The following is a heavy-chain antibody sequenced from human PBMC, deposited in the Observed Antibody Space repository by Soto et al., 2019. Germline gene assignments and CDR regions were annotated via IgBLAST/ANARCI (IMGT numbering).Heavy chain of an antibody. J-gene: IGHJ4*02. Sequence: SATLCLTCTVSGGSISNYYWIWIRQPAGKGLEWIGYIYTSGVTDYNPSLKSRVTMSVDTSKNHFPLKLSSVPAADTAVYFCARGGAGSYRFDYWGQGTMVTVSS. CDR3: ARGGAGSYRFDY. V-gene: IGHV4-4*07. CDR1: GGSISNYY. D-gene: IGHD3-10*01. CDR2: IYTSGVT.